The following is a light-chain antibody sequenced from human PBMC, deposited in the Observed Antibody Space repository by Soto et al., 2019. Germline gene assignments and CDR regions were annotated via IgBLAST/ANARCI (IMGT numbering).Light chain of an antibody. CDR1: SSDVGAYNY. J-gene: IGLJ2*01. CDR2: DVS. V-gene: IGLV2-14*01. CDR3: TSFTSASTQV. Sequence: QSVLTQPASVSGSPGQSITISCTGTSSDVGAYNYVSWYQQHPGKAPKLMIYDVSNRPSGVSNRFSGSKSGNMASLTISGLQAEDEADYYCTSFTSASTQVFGGGTKLTVL.